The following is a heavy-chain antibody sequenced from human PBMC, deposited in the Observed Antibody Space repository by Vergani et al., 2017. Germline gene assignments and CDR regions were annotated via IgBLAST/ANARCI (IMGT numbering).Heavy chain of an antibody. J-gene: IGHJ2*01. CDR3: AKDIRATGWYFDL. Sequence: EVQLVESGGGLVKPGGSLRLSCTASGFTFGDYAMSWFRQAPGKGLEWVSAISGSGGSTYYADSVKGRFTISRDNSKNSLYLQMNSLRAEDTALYYCAKDIRATGWYFDLWGRGTLVTVSS. CDR1: GFTFGDYA. D-gene: IGHD5-12*01. CDR2: ISGSGGST. V-gene: IGHV3-23*04.